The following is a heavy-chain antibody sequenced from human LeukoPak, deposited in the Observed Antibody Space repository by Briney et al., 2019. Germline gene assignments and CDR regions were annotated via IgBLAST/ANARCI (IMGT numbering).Heavy chain of an antibody. V-gene: IGHV3-23*01. CDR2: ISGSGGST. J-gene: IGHJ4*02. Sequence: WLSAISGSGGSTYYADSVKGRFTIPRDNSKNTLYLQMNSLRAEDTAVYYCAKDATRAFDYWGQGTLVTVSS. CDR3: AKDATRAFDY.